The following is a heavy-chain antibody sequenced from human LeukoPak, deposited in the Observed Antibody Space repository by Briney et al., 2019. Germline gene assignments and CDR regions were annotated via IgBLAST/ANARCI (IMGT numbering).Heavy chain of an antibody. CDR1: GDSITNSNYY. CDR2: IFYNGGP. CDR3: ARTVVAHFPDV. Sequence: PSETLSLTCTASGDSITNSNYYWGWVRQSPGRGLEWLGNIFYNGGPYYNPSFKSRVVISVDTSKNQFSLKLSSVTAADTAVYYCARTVVAHFPDVWGKGTTVTVSS. J-gene: IGHJ6*04. V-gene: IGHV4-39*07. D-gene: IGHD2-2*01.